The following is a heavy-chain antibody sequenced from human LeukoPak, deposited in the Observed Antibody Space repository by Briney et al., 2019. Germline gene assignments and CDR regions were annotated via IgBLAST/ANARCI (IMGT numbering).Heavy chain of an antibody. CDR3: ASQSSGWYVGYFDN. J-gene: IGHJ4*02. CDR1: GYTFTAYY. CDR2: INPNSGGT. Sequence: GASVKVSCKASGYTFTAYYIHWVRQAPGQGLEWMGWINPNSGGTNYAQKFQGRVTMTRDTSISTAYMELSRLRSDDTAVYYCASQSSGWYVGYFDNWGQGTLVTVSS. D-gene: IGHD6-19*01. V-gene: IGHV1-2*02.